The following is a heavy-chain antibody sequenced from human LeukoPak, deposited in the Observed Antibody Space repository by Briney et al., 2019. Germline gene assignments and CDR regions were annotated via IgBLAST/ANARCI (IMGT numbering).Heavy chain of an antibody. V-gene: IGHV4-4*07. D-gene: IGHD3-10*01. CDR1: GGSISSYY. J-gene: IGHJ4*02. CDR3: ARKPNRGVIIRPRCFDY. CDR2: IYTSGST. Sequence: ASETLSLTCTVSGGSISSYYWSWIRQPAGKGLEWIGRIYTSGSTNYNPSLKSRVTMSVDTSKNQFSLKLSSVTAADTAVYYYARKPNRGVIIRPRCFDYWGQGTLVTVSS.